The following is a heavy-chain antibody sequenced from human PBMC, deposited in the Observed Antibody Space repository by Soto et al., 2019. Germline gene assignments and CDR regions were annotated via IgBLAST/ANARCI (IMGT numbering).Heavy chain of an antibody. CDR2: ISGSGGST. D-gene: IGHD3-22*01. J-gene: IGHJ5*02. V-gene: IGHV3-23*01. CDR3: AKSGFDYDSDDWFDP. Sequence: GGSLRLSCASSGFTFISYAMRWVRQAPGKGLEWVSAISGSGGSTYYADSVKGRFTISRDNSKNTLYLQMNSLRAEDTAVYYCAKSGFDYDSDDWFDPWGQGTLVTVSS. CDR1: GFTFISYA.